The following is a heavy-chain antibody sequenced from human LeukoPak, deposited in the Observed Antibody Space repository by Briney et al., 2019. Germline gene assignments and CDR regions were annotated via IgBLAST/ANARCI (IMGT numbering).Heavy chain of an antibody. CDR2: INPNSGGT. Sequence: ASVKVSRKASGYSFVGYGITWVRQAPGQGLEWMGWINPNSGGTNYAQKFQGWVTMTRDTSISTAYMELSRLRSDDAAVYYCARDLRSHRTPKGYYYYGMDVWGQGTTVTVSS. D-gene: IGHD2-15*01. CDR1: GYSFVGYG. J-gene: IGHJ6*02. CDR3: ARDLRSHRTPKGYYYYGMDV. V-gene: IGHV1-2*04.